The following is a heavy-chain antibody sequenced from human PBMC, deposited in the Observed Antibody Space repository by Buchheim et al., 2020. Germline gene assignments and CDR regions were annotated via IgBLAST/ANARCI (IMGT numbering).Heavy chain of an antibody. D-gene: IGHD6-13*01. CDR3: TRHGYSSSWPSGNWFDP. J-gene: IGHJ5*02. CDR2: IRSKANSYAT. V-gene: IGHV3-73*01. Sequence: EVQLVESGGGLVQPGGSLKLSCAASGFTFSGSAMHWVRQASGKGLERVGRIRSKANSYATAYAASVKGRFTISRDDSKNTAYLQMNSLKTEDTAVYYCTRHGYSSSWPSGNWFDPWGQGTL. CDR1: GFTFSGSA.